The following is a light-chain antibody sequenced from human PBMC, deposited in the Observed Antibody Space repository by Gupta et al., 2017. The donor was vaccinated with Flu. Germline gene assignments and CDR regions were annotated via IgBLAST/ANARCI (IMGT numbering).Light chain of an antibody. CDR3: PTSYSSPWT. V-gene: IGKV1-39*01. J-gene: IGKJ1*01. CDR1: QSISNY. CDR2: AAS. Sequence: PSSLSASIGDRVTITCRASQSISNYLNGYQQTPGTAPKLRIYAASSVQSGVPARGRGSGSGTDFTLTISGLQPEDSATYFCPTSYSSPWTFGQGTTVEIK.